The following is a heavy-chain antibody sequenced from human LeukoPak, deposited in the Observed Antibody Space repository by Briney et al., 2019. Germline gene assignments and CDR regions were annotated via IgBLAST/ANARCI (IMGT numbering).Heavy chain of an antibody. D-gene: IGHD1-14*01. V-gene: IGHV3-21*01. Sequence: GGSLRLSCAASGFTFSSYSMNWVRQAPGKGLEWVSSISSSSSYIYYADSVKGRFTISRDNAKNSLYLQMNSLRAEDTAVYHCARPGGDRRGAFDIWGQGTMVTVSS. CDR3: ARPGGDRRGAFDI. CDR1: GFTFSSYS. CDR2: ISSSSSYI. J-gene: IGHJ3*02.